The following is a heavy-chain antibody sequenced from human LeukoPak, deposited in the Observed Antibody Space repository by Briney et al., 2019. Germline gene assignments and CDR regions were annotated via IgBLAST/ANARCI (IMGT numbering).Heavy chain of an antibody. CDR2: ISGSGGST. CDR1: GFIFDNYA. CDR3: ATFGFGSSWCEMDY. Sequence: PGGSLRLSCVASGFIFDNYALSWVRQAPGKGLEWVSAISGSGGSTYYADSVKGRFTISRDNSKSTLYLQMNSLRAEDTAVYYCATFGFGSSWCEMDYWGQGTLVTVSS. D-gene: IGHD6-13*01. J-gene: IGHJ4*02. V-gene: IGHV3-23*01.